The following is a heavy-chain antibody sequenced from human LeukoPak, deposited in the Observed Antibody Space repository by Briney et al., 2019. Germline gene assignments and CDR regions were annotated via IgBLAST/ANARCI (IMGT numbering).Heavy chain of an antibody. Sequence: TGRSLRLSCAASGFTFSSYGMHWVRQAPGKGLEWVAVISYDGSNKYYADSVKGRFTISRDNSKNTLYLQMNSLRAEDTAVYYCAAGGRTNWFDPWGQGTLVTVSS. CDR2: ISYDGSNK. CDR1: GFTFSSYG. V-gene: IGHV3-30*03. D-gene: IGHD2-8*01. CDR3: AAGGRTNWFDP. J-gene: IGHJ5*02.